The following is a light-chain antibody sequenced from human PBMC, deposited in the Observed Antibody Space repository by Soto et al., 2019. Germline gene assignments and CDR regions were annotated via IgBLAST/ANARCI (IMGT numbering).Light chain of an antibody. CDR2: AAY. V-gene: IGKV1-39*01. CDR3: QKSYNTPWT. Sequence: DIQMTHAPSSLSASVVDRVTITCLAGQSIGSYLNWYQQKPGKANKLIIYAAYSLQSGVKSRISGRGSGTEFTLTIRSMQPEDCATYYCQKSYNTPWTCGHG. CDR1: QSIGSY. J-gene: IGKJ1*01.